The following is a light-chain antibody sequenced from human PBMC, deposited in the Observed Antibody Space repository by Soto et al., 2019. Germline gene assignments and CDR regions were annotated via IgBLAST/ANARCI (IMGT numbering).Light chain of an antibody. CDR2: EVS. CDR1: SSDVGGYNY. Sequence: QAVVTQPPSASGSPGQSVTISCTGTSSDVGGYNYVSWYQQHPGKAPKLMIYEVSKRPSGVPDRFSGSKSGSTASLTVSGLQADDEADYYCSSYAGSNNLVFGGGTKLTVL. J-gene: IGLJ2*01. CDR3: SSYAGSNNLV. V-gene: IGLV2-8*01.